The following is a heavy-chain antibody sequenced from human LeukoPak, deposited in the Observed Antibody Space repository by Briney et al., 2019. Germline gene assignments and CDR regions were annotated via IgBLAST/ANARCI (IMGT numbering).Heavy chain of an antibody. V-gene: IGHV3-21*04. Sequence: GGSLRLSCAASGFTFSSYSMNWVRQAPGKGLEWVSSISSSSSYIYYADSVKGRFTISRDNAKNSLYLQMNSLRADDTAVYYCAKDLGRYRNNFFDYWGQGNLVTVSS. CDR1: GFTFSSYS. CDR3: AKDLGRYRNNFFDY. D-gene: IGHD1-26*01. CDR2: ISSSSSYI. J-gene: IGHJ4*02.